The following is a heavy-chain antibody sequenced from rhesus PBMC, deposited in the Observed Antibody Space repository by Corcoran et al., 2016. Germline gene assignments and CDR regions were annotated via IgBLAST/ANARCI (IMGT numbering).Heavy chain of an antibody. Sequence: QVQLQGAGPGLVKPSETLVLTRAVPGYSISRNYWSWIRQPPGKGLEWIWYIYGSSGRTYYNPSLKIRVTISIDTSKNQFSLKLSSVTAADTAVYYCARGQAAAGGYWGQGVLVTVSS. J-gene: IGHJ4*01. CDR3: ARGQAAAGGY. D-gene: IGHD6-25*01. CDR2: IYGSSGRT. CDR1: GYSISRNY. V-gene: IGHV4S6*01.